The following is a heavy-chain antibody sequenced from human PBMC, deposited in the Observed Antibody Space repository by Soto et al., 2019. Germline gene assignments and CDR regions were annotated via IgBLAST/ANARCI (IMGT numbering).Heavy chain of an antibody. CDR1: GGTFSSYA. Sequence: SVKVSCKASGGTFSSYAISWVRQAPGQGLEWMGGIIPIFGTANYAQKFQGRVTITADESTSTAYMELSSLRSEDTAVYYCASLAGEVADTLWGAFDIWGQGTMVTVSS. CDR3: ASLAGEVADTLWGAFDI. CDR2: IIPIFGTA. D-gene: IGHD6-19*01. J-gene: IGHJ3*02. V-gene: IGHV1-69*13.